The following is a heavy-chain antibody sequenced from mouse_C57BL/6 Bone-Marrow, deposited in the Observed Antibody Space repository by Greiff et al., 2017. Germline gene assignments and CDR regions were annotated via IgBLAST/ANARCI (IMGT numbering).Heavy chain of an antibody. V-gene: IGHV1-77*01. CDR1: GYTFTDYY. Sequence: VQLQQPGAELVKPGAPVKISCKASGYTFTDYYINWVKQRPGQGLEWIGKIGPGSGSTYYNEKFKGKATLTADKSSSASYMQLSSLTSEDSAVYFCVSFYDGYPYWYFDVWGTGTTVTVSS. D-gene: IGHD2-3*01. J-gene: IGHJ1*03. CDR3: VSFYDGYPYWYFDV. CDR2: IGPGSGST.